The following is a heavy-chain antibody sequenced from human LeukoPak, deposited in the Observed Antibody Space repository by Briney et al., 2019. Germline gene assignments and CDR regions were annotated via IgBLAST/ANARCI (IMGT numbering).Heavy chain of an antibody. V-gene: IGHV4-39*07. CDR3: ARGPVIHYESGGYYYFDY. CDR1: GFSLSTSGM. Sequence: SGPALVKPTQTLTLTCTFSGFSLSTSGMCVSWIRQPPGKGLEWIGEIDHSGRTRYNPSLKSRVTISADTPKKQFSLKLNSVTAADTAVYYCARGPVIHYESGGYYYFDYWGQGTLVTVSS. J-gene: IGHJ4*02. D-gene: IGHD3-22*01. CDR2: IDHSGRT.